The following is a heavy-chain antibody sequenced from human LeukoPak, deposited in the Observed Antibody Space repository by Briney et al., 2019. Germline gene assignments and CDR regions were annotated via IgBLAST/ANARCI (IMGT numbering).Heavy chain of an antibody. CDR1: GGTFSSYA. CDR2: IIPIFGTA. D-gene: IGHD6-19*01. CDR3: ARALIAVAPFHAFDI. V-gene: IGHV1-69*13. J-gene: IGHJ3*02. Sequence: SVKVSCKASGGTFSSYAISWVRQAPGQGLEWMGGIIPIFGTANYAQKFQGRVTITADESTSTAYMELSSLRSEDTAVYYCARALIAVAPFHAFDIWGQGTMVTVSS.